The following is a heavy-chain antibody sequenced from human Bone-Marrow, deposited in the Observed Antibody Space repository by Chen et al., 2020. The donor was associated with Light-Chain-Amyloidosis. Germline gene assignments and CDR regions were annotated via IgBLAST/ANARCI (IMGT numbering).Heavy chain of an antibody. CDR3: ARGRSYYYFDY. Sequence: EVQLVESGGGLVKPGGYLRLSCVASGFTFSSYTMNLVRQTPGRGLVWVSSISRTSSHIYYADSMMVRFTISRDNDKNSMYLQMNNLRAEDTAVYYWARGRSYYYFDYWGQGILVTVSS. V-gene: IGHV3-21*01. D-gene: IGHD1-26*01. CDR1: GFTFSSYT. J-gene: IGHJ4*02. CDR2: ISRTSSHI.